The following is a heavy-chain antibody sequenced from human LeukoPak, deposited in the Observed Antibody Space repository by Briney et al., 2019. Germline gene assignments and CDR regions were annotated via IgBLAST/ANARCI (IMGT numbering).Heavy chain of an antibody. CDR2: ISYSSTYT. Sequence: GGSLRRSCAASGFTFSDYYMAWIRQPPGKGLEWISYISYSSTYTNYADSVKGRFTISRDDARNSVFLQMNSLRAEDTAVYYCARIPANSYYFDYWGPGSLVTVSS. CDR3: ARIPANSYYFDY. CDR1: GFTFSDYY. V-gene: IGHV3-11*03. J-gene: IGHJ4*02.